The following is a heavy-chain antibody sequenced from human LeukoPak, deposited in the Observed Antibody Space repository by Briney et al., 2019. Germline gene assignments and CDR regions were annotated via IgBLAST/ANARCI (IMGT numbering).Heavy chain of an antibody. D-gene: IGHD5-12*01. CDR3: ARVASRTPRPTTPDY. CDR2: INHSGST. Sequence: SETLSLTCAVHGGSFSGYYWSWIRQPPGKGLEWIGEINHSGSTNYNPSLKSRVTISVDTSKNQFSLKLSSVTAADTAVYYCARVASRTPRPTTPDYWGQGTLVTVSS. V-gene: IGHV4-34*01. J-gene: IGHJ4*02. CDR1: GGSFSGYY.